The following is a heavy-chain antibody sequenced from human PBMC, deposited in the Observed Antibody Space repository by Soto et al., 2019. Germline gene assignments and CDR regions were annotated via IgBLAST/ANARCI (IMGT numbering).Heavy chain of an antibody. CDR2: INSDGSNT. J-gene: IGHJ6*02. Sequence: EVQLVESGGGLVQPGGSLRLSCAASGFTFSSDWMHWVRHAPGEGLVWVSRINSDGSNTIYADSVKGRFTTSRDNAKNTLFLQMLSLRGEDTSVDYCARNVAVATISWGTYGMDVWGQGTTVSFSS. D-gene: IGHD5-12*01. V-gene: IGHV3-74*01. CDR3: ARNVAVATISWGTYGMDV. CDR1: GFTFSSDW.